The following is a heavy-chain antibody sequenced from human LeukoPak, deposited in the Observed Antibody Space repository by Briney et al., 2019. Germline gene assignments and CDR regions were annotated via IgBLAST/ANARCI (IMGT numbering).Heavy chain of an antibody. CDR2: ISGSGGST. CDR1: GFTFSSDA. Sequence: GGSLRLSCAASGFTFSSDAMSWVRQAPGKGLEWVSAISGSGGSTYYADSVKGRFTISRDNSKNTLYLQMNSLRAEDTAVYYCARDGGSSWDNDAFDIWGQGTMVTVSS. J-gene: IGHJ3*02. CDR3: ARDGGSSWDNDAFDI. D-gene: IGHD6-13*01. V-gene: IGHV3-23*01.